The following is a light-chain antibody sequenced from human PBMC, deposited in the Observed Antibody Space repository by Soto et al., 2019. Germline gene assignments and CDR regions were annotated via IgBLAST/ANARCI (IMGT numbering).Light chain of an antibody. CDR3: SSYTSGSTLL. Sequence: SPLTLPASVSGSPGQSSTIACTGTISDVGGYNYVSWYQQHPGKAPKRMIYEVSKRPSGVSNRFSGSKSGNTASLTISGLQAEDDADYSCSSYTSGSTLLFGGGTKVTVL. CDR2: EVS. CDR1: ISDVGGYNY. J-gene: IGLJ2*01. V-gene: IGLV2-14*01.